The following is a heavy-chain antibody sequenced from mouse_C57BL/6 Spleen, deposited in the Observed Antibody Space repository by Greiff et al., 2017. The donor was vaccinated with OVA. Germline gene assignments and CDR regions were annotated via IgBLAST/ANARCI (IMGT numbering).Heavy chain of an antibody. D-gene: IGHD1-1*01. CDR1: GFTFSSYA. V-gene: IGHV5-4*01. Sequence: EVQLVESGGGLVKPGGSLKLSCAASGFTFSSYAMSWVRQTPEKRLEWVATISDGGSYTYYPDNVKGRFTISRDNAKNNLYLQMSHLKSEDTAMYYCARDLYGSSLFDYWGQGTTLTVSS. J-gene: IGHJ2*01. CDR3: ARDLYGSSLFDY. CDR2: ISDGGSYT.